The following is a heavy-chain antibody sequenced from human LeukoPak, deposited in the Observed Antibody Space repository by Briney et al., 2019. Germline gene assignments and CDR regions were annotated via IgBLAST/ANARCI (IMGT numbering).Heavy chain of an antibody. D-gene: IGHD6-19*01. CDR1: GFTFSSYA. J-gene: IGHJ4*02. CDR2: ISYDGSNK. CDR3: ARGSGIAVAGTSSPFDY. Sequence: GRSLRLSCAASGFTFSSYAMRWVRQAPGKGLEWVAVISYDGSNKYYADSVKGRFTISRDNSKNTLYLQMNSLRAEDTAVYYCARGSGIAVAGTSSPFDYWGQGTLVTVSS. V-gene: IGHV3-30-3*01.